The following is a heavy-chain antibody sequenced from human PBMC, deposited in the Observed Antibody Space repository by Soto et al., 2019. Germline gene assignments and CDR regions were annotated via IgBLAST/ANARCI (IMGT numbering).Heavy chain of an antibody. CDR1: GYTLTELS. V-gene: IGHV1-24*01. J-gene: IGHJ5*02. D-gene: IGHD3-22*01. CDR2: FDPEDGET. CDR3: ATAWDSPIRNLNPQKGFDP. Sequence: ASVKVSCKVSGYTLTELSMHWVRQAPGKGLEWMGGFDPEDGETIYAQKFQGRVTMTEYTSTDTAYMELSSLRSEDTSEYYCATAWDSPIRNLNPQKGFDPWGQGTLVTVSS.